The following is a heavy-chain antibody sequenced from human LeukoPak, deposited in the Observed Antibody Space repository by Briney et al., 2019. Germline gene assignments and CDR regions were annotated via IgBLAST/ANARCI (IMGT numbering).Heavy chain of an antibody. CDR3: ARALSSTSKTPTITMVRGVIMTTYYFDY. J-gene: IGHJ4*02. CDR1: GFTFSSYS. Sequence: GGSLRLSCAASGFTFSSYSMNWVRQAPGKGLEWVSSISSSSSYIYYADSVKGRFTISRDNAKNSLYLQMNSLRAEDTAVYYCARALSSTSKTPTITMVRGVIMTTYYFDYWGQGTLVTVSS. D-gene: IGHD3-10*01. CDR2: ISSSSSYI. V-gene: IGHV3-21*01.